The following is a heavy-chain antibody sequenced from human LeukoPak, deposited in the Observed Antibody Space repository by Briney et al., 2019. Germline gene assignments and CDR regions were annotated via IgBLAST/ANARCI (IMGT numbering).Heavy chain of an antibody. Sequence: GGSLRPSCAASGFIFSNYGMHWVRQAPGKGLEWLAVISFGDGSDKNYADSVKGRFIISRDNSQNTLSLQMNTLRAEDTAVYYCAKSPYYDFWPFDYWGQGALVTVSS. CDR3: AKSPYYDFWPFDY. V-gene: IGHV3-33*06. D-gene: IGHD3-3*01. J-gene: IGHJ4*02. CDR2: ISFGDGSDK. CDR1: GFIFSNYG.